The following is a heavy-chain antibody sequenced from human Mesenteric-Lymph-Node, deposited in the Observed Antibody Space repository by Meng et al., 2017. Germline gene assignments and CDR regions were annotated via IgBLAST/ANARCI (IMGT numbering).Heavy chain of an antibody. CDR1: GYTFTSYG. J-gene: IGHJ3*02. D-gene: IGHD2-15*01. Sequence: ASVKVSCKASGYTFTSYGISWGRQAPGQGLVWMGWSSAYNGNTNYAQKLQGRVTMTTDTSTSTAYMELRSLRSDDTAVYYCARGYCSGGSCYLLVFDAFDIWGQGTMVTVSS. CDR2: SSAYNGNT. CDR3: ARGYCSGGSCYLLVFDAFDI. V-gene: IGHV1-18*01.